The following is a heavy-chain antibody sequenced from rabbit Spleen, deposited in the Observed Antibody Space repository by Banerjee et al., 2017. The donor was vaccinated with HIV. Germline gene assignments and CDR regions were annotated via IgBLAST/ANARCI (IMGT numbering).Heavy chain of an antibody. J-gene: IGHJ6*01. Sequence: QSLEESGGDLVKPGASLTLTCTASGFSFSSSYYMCWVRQPPGKGLEWIACIAVVSSGTSYYANWAKGRFTISKTSSTTVTLQMTSLTAADTATYFCAMDTGTSFSSYGMDLWGPGTLVTVS. CDR2: IAVVSSGTS. CDR1: GFSFSSSYY. CDR3: AMDTGTSFSSYGMDL. D-gene: IGHD8-1*01. V-gene: IGHV1S40*01.